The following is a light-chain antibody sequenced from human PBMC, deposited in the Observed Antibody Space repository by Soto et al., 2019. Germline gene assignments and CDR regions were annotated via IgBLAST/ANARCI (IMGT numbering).Light chain of an antibody. CDR2: GAS. CDR3: QQYNNWPGIT. J-gene: IGKJ5*01. Sequence: EIVLTQSPGTLSLSPGERATLSCRSSQSVSSSRLAWYRQKPGQAPRLLIYGASTRATGIPARFSGSGSGTEFTLTISSLQSEDFAVYYCQQYNNWPGITFGQGTRLEIK. V-gene: IGKV3-15*01. CDR1: QSVSSS.